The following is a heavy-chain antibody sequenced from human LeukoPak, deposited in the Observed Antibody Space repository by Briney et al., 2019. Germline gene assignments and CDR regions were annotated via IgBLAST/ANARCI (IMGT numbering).Heavy chain of an antibody. Sequence: PSETLSLTRTVSGGSLSSYYWSWIRLPPGKGLEWVGYLSKSGNTNYSPSLKSRVTIFGDTSKNQFFLKLSSVTAADTAVYYCARARYVNSFYAFDIWGEGTLVTVSP. J-gene: IGHJ3*02. CDR2: LSKSGNT. D-gene: IGHD3-9*01. V-gene: IGHV4-59*01. CDR1: GGSLSSYY. CDR3: ARARYVNSFYAFDI.